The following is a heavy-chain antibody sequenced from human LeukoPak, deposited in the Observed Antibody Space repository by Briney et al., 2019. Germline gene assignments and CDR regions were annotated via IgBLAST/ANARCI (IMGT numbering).Heavy chain of an antibody. Sequence: GGSLRLPCAASELTFSSYSMSWVRQAPAKGLEWVGRIKSKTDGGTTNYAAPVKGRFTISRDDSKNSLFLQINSLKTEDTAVYYCTTVILPAGWGQGTLVTVSS. CDR1: ELTFSSYS. D-gene: IGHD2-2*01. J-gene: IGHJ4*02. V-gene: IGHV3-15*01. CDR3: TTVILPAG. CDR2: IKSKTDGGTT.